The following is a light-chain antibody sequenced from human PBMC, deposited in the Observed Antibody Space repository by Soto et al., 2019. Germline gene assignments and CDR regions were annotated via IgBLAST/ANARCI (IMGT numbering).Light chain of an antibody. J-gene: IGKJ2*01. CDR3: QQYNNWPD. Sequence: EIVMTQSPATLSVSPGERATLSCRASQSVSSNLAWYQQKPGQAPRLLIYGASTRATGIPARLSGSGSGTEFTLTISSLQSEDFAVYYCQQYNNWPDFGQGTKLEIE. CDR2: GAS. CDR1: QSVSSN. V-gene: IGKV3-15*01.